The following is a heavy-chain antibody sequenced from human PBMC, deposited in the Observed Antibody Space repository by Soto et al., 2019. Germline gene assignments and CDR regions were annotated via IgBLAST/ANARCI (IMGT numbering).Heavy chain of an antibody. CDR3: AIGGRSSSSYWFDP. J-gene: IGHJ5*02. D-gene: IGHD6-6*01. CDR2: INHSGST. V-gene: IGHV4-34*01. CDR1: GGSFSGYY. Sequence: SETLSLTCAVYGGSFSGYYWSWIRQPPGKGLEWIGEINHSGSTNYNPSLKSRVTISVDTSKNQFSLKLSSVTAADTAVYYCAIGGRSSSSYWFDPWGQGTLVTSPQ.